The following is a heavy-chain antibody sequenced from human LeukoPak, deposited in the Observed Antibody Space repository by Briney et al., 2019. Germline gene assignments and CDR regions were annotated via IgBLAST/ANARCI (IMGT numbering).Heavy chain of an antibody. V-gene: IGHV3-30*02. CDR1: GFTFSSYG. CDR2: IRYDGSNK. CDR3: AKDRDSIVVVITTPTFDY. Sequence: GGSLRLSCAASGFTFSSYGMHWVRQAPGKGLKWVAFIRYDGSNKYYADSVKGRFTISRDNSKNTLYLQMNSLRAEDTAVYYCAKDRDSIVVVITTPTFDYWGQGTLVTVSS. D-gene: IGHD3-22*01. J-gene: IGHJ4*02.